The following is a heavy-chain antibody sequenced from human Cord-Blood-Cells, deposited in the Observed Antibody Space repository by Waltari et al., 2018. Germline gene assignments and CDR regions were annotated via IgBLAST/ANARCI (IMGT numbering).Heavy chain of an antibody. CDR2: IYYSGST. V-gene: IGHV4-59*08. D-gene: IGHD1-26*01. Sequence: QVQLQESGPGLVKPSETLSLTCTVSGGPISSYYWRWIRQPPGKGLEWIGYIYYSGSTNYNPSLKSRVTISVDTSKNQFSLKLSSVTAADTAVYYCARRRQSGSYYYFDYWGQGTLVTVSS. CDR3: ARRRQSGSYYYFDY. CDR1: GGPISSYY. J-gene: IGHJ4*02.